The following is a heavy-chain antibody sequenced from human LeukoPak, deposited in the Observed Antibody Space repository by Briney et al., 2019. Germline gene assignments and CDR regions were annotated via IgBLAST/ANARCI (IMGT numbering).Heavy chain of an antibody. CDR1: GGSISSYY. CDR2: IYTSGST. CDR3: ARDSTEWELLWWFDP. J-gene: IGHJ5*02. V-gene: IGHV4-4*07. D-gene: IGHD1-26*01. Sequence: SETLSLACTVSGGSISSYYWSWIRQPAGKGLEWIGRIYTSGSTNYNPSLKSRVTMSVDTSENQFSLKLSSVTAADTAVYYCARDSTEWELLWWFDPWGQGTLVTVSS.